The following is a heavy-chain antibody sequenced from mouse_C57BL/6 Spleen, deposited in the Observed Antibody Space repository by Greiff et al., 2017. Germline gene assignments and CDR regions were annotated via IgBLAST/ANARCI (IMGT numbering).Heavy chain of an antibody. CDR1: GFTFSDYY. CDR3: ARGGEFAY. V-gene: IGHV5-16*01. J-gene: IGHJ3*01. Sequence: EVMLVESEGGLVQPGSSMKLSCTASGFTFSDYYMAWVRQVPEKGLEWVANINYDGSSTYYLDSLKSRFIISRDNAKNILYLQMSSLKSEDTATYYCARGGEFAYWGQGTLVTVSA. CDR2: INYDGSST.